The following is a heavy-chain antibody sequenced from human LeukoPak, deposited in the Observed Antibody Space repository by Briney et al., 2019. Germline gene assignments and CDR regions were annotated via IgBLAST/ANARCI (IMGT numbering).Heavy chain of an antibody. CDR2: INYSGST. J-gene: IGHJ3*02. D-gene: IGHD3-22*01. CDR1: GGSITSRSNY. Sequence: SETLSLTCTVSGGSITSRSNYWGWIRQPPGKGLEWIGSINYSGSTYYNPSLKSRVTISVDTSKNQFSLKLSSVTAADTAVYYCAGRDSSGYYYDDAFDIWGQGTMVTVSS. CDR3: AGRDSSGYYYDDAFDI. V-gene: IGHV4-39*07.